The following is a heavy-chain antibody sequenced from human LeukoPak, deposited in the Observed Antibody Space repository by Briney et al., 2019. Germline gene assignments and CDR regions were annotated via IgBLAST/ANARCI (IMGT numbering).Heavy chain of an antibody. CDR1: GFTFSSYA. V-gene: IGHV3-23*01. CDR3: ASIVVVADPPFDY. J-gene: IGHJ4*02. CDR2: ISGSGGST. D-gene: IGHD2-15*01. Sequence: GGSLRLSCAASGFTFSSYAMSWVRQAPGKGLEWVSAISGSGGSTYYADSEKGWFTISRDNSKNTLYLQMNSLRAEDTAVYYCASIVVVADPPFDYWGQGTLVTVSS.